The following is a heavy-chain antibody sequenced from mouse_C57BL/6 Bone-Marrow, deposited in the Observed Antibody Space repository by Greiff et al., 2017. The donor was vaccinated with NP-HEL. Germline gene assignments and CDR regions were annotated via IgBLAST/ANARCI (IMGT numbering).Heavy chain of an antibody. Sequence: EVQLVESGGGLVQSGRSLRLSCATSGFTFSDFYMEWVRQAPGKGLEWIAASRNKANDYTTEYSASVKGRFIVSRDTSQSILYLQMNALRAEDTAIYYCARDASDGYYRDFDVWGTGTTVTVSS. CDR1: GFTFSDFY. CDR2: SRNKANDYTT. J-gene: IGHJ1*03. V-gene: IGHV7-1*01. D-gene: IGHD2-3*01. CDR3: ARDASDGYYRDFDV.